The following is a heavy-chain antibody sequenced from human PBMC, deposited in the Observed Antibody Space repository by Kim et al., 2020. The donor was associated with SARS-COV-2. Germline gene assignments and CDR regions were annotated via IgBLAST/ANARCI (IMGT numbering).Heavy chain of an antibody. CDR1: GFTFDDYA. Sequence: GGSLRLSCAASGFTFDDYAMHWVRQAPGKGLEWVSGISWNSGSIGYADSVKGRFTISRDNAKNSLYLQMNSLRAEDTALYYCAKDMTGSRAPKKGYYYYYGMDVWGQGTTVTVSS. V-gene: IGHV3-9*01. D-gene: IGHD6-13*01. J-gene: IGHJ6*02. CDR2: ISWNSGSI. CDR3: AKDMTGSRAPKKGYYYYYGMDV.